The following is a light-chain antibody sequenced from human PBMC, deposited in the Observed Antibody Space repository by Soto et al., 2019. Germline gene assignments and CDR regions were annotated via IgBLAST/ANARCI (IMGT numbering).Light chain of an antibody. CDR1: QSVNSN. J-gene: IGKJ2*01. CDR2: GAS. CDR3: QEYNTWPWP. Sequence: VMTQSPAPLSVSPGERATISRRASQSVNSNLAWDQQKLGQAPRVLIFGASTRATGIPARFSGSGSGTEFSLTTNSLQSEDFAVYYCQEYNTWPWPFGQGTK. V-gene: IGKV3-15*01.